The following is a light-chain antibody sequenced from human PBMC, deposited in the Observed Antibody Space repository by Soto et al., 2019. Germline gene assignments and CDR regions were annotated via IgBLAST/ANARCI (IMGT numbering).Light chain of an antibody. J-gene: IGLJ7*01. CDR3: CSYAGSSTHAV. V-gene: IGLV2-23*01. Sequence: QSVLTQPASVSGSPGQSITISCTGTSSDVGSYNLVSWYQQHPGKAPKLMLYEGSKRPSGVSNRFAGSKSGNTASLTISGLQVEDEADYYYCSYAGSSTHAVFGGGTQLTVL. CDR2: EGS. CDR1: SSDVGSYNL.